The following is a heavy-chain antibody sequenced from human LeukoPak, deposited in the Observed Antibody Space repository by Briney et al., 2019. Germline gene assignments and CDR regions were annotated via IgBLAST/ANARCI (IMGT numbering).Heavy chain of an antibody. D-gene: IGHD6-13*01. CDR3: ARKAAAGTGYYYYGMDL. Sequence: GRSLRLSCAASGFTFSSYGMQWVRQAPGKGLEWVAVIWYDGSNKYYADSVKGRFTISRDNSKNTLYLQMNSLRAEDTAVYYCARKAAAGTGYYYYGMDLWAQGTTVTVSS. J-gene: IGHJ6*02. CDR1: GFTFSSYG. V-gene: IGHV3-33*01. CDR2: IWYDGSNK.